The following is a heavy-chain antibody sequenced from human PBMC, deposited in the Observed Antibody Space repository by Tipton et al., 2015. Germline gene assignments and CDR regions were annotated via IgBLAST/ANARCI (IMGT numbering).Heavy chain of an antibody. CDR2: ISGNNGNT. Sequence: QVQLVQSGAEVKKPGASVKVSCKASDYTFFNYGLNWVRQAPGQGLEWMGWISGNNGNTNYAQKFQGRVTMTTDTSTSTGYMELRSLRSDDTAVYYCARTGSSPYYYYGMDVWGQGTTVTVSS. CDR3: ARTGSSPYYYYGMDV. J-gene: IGHJ6*02. CDR1: DYTFFNYG. D-gene: IGHD6-13*01. V-gene: IGHV1-18*04.